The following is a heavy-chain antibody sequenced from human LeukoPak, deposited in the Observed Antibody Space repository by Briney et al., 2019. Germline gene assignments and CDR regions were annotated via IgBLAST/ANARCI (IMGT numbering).Heavy chain of an antibody. D-gene: IGHD4-17*01. Sequence: PSETLSLTCAVYGGSFNSYYWNRIRQPPGKGLEWIVEISHTGATKYNPSLKSRVTISVDTSKKYFSLNLASVTAADTAMYYCVLSYVTTMTTSDYWGQGTLVTVSS. V-gene: IGHV4-34*01. CDR1: GGSFNSYY. J-gene: IGHJ4*02. CDR2: ISHTGAT. CDR3: VLSYVTTMTTSDY.